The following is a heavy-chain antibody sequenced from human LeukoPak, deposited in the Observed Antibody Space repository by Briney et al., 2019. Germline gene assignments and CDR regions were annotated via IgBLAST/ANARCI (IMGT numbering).Heavy chain of an antibody. V-gene: IGHV3-23*01. CDR3: ARYRLLLGFDC. J-gene: IGHJ4*02. Sequence: PGGSLRLSCAGSGFTFISYAMDWVRQAPGKGLDWVSVISGSGDTTFYAGSVKGRFTISKDNSKNTLYLQMNSPRAEDTAVYFCARYRLLLGFDCGGQGTLVTASS. D-gene: IGHD2-2*01. CDR2: ISGSGDTT. CDR1: GFTFISYA.